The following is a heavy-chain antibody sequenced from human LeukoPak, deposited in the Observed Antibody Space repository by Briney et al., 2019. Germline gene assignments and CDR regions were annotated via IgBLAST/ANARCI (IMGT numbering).Heavy chain of an antibody. CDR1: GFTFDDYG. D-gene: IGHD1-26*01. V-gene: IGHV3-20*04. Sequence: GSLRLSCAASGFTFDDYGMSWVRQAPGKGLEWVTGINWNGGSTGYADSVKGRFTISRDNAKNSLYLQMNSLRAEDTALYYYARTQTPGVGANDAFDIWGQGTMVTVSS. CDR3: ARTQTPGVGANDAFDI. CDR2: INWNGGST. J-gene: IGHJ3*02.